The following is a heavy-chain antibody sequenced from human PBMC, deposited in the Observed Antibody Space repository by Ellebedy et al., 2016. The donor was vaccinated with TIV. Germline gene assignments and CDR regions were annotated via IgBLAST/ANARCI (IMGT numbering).Heavy chain of an antibody. Sequence: PGGSLRLSCAASGFTFSSYGMHWVRQAPGKGLEWVAVIWYDGSNKYYADSVKGRFTISRDNSKNTLYLQMNSLRAEDMAVYYCARDKGAGDYGDYHYYYYGMDVWGQGTTVTVSS. J-gene: IGHJ6*02. D-gene: IGHD4-17*01. CDR3: ARDKGAGDYGDYHYYYYGMDV. CDR1: GFTFSSYG. V-gene: IGHV3-33*01. CDR2: IWYDGSNK.